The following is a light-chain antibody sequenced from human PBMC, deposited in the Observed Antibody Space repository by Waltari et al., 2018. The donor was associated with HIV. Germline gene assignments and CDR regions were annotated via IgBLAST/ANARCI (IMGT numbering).Light chain of an antibody. J-gene: IGLJ1*01. CDR3: AAWDDSLNGYYV. V-gene: IGLV1-44*01. CDR2: SNN. CDR1: SSNIGSNA. Sequence: QSVLTQPPSASGTPGQRVSISCSGSSSNIGSNAANWYQQLPGTAPTLLIYSNNRRPSGVPDRVSGSKSGTAASLAISGLQSEDEADYYCAAWDDSLNGYYVFGTGTKVTVL.